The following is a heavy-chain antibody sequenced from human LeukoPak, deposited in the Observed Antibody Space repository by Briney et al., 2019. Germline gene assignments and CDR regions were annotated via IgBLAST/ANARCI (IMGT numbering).Heavy chain of an antibody. Sequence: SETLSLTCAVYGGSFSGYYWSWIRQPPGKGLEWIGEINHSGSTNFNPSLKSRVTISVDTSKNQFSLKLSSVTAADTAVYYCARGYYGSGSYYNYYYYYGMDVWGQGTTVTVSS. V-gene: IGHV4-34*01. CDR1: GGSFSGYY. J-gene: IGHJ6*02. CDR2: INHSGST. D-gene: IGHD3-10*01. CDR3: ARGYYGSGSYYNYYYYYGMDV.